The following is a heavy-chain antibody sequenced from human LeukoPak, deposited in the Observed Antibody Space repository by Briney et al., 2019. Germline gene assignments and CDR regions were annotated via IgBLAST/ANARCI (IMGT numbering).Heavy chain of an antibody. J-gene: IGHJ5*02. Sequence: TSETLSLTCTVSGGSISSYYWSWIRQPPGKGLEWIGYIYYSGSTNYNPSLKSRVTISVDTSKNQFSLKLSSVTAADTAVYYCARAYGSGSYLPFDPWGQGTLVTVSS. CDR2: IYYSGST. D-gene: IGHD3-10*01. CDR1: GGSISSYY. CDR3: ARAYGSGSYLPFDP. V-gene: IGHV4-59*01.